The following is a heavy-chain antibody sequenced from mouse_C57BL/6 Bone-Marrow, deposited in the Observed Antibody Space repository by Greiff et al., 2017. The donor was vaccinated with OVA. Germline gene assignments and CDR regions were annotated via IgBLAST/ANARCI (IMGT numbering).Heavy chain of an antibody. CDR2: ISSGSSTL. V-gene: IGHV5-17*01. D-gene: IGHD1-1*01. J-gene: IGHJ1*03. Sequence: EVHLVESGGGLVKPGGSLKLSCAASGFTFSDYGMHWVRQAPEKGLEWVAYISSGSSTLYYADTVKGRFTISRDNAKNTLFLQMTSLRSEDTAMYYCASYYGSSYGYFDVWGTGTTVTVSS. CDR3: ASYYGSSYGYFDV. CDR1: GFTFSDYG.